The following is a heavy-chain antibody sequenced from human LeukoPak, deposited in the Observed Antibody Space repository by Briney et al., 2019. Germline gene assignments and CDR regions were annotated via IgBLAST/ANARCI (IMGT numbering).Heavy chain of an antibody. D-gene: IGHD2-21*01. CDR1: GFTFSDYY. CDR2: ISSSGSTT. J-gene: IGHJ4*02. V-gene: IGHV3-11*01. CDR3: ARQQLWLDY. Sequence: PGGSLRLSCAASGFTFSDYYMTWIRQAPGKGPEWVSYISSSGSTTNYADSVWGRFTISRDNAKNSVFLQMNGLRPEDTAVYYCARQQLWLDYRGQGALVSVSS.